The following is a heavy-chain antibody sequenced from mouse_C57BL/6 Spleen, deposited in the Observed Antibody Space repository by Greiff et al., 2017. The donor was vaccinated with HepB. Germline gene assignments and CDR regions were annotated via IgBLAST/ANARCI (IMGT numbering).Heavy chain of an antibody. J-gene: IGHJ3*01. CDR2: IDPETGGT. V-gene: IGHV1-15*01. Sequence: QVQLKESGAELVRPGASVTLSCKASGYTFTDYEMHWVKQTPVHGLEWIGAIDPETGGTAYNEKFKGKAILTADKSSSTAYMELRSLTSEDSAVYYCTRGGVSWFAYWGQGTLLTVSA. CDR1: GYTFTDYE. CDR3: TRGGVSWFAY.